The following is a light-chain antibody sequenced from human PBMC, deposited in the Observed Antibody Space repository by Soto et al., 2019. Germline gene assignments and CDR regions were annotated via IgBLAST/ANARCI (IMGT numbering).Light chain of an antibody. V-gene: IGKV3-20*01. Sequence: EIVLTQSPGTLSLSPGERATLSCRASQSVSSSYLAWYQQKPGQAPRLLIYGASSRATGIPDRFSDSGSGTVFTLTISRLEPEDFAVYYCQQYGGSPLTFGQGTRLEIK. CDR1: QSVSSSY. J-gene: IGKJ5*01. CDR2: GAS. CDR3: QQYGGSPLT.